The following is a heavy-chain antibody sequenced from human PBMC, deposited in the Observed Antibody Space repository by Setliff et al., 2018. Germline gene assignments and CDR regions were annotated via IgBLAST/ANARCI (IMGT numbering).Heavy chain of an antibody. CDR1: GYTFTNYG. CDR2: IGAYNGNT. V-gene: IGHV1-18*01. J-gene: IGHJ4*02. CDR3: ARVTIAVAGYFDF. Sequence: ASVKVSCKASGYTFTNYGVTWVRQAPGQGLEWMGWIGAYNGNTYNAHKFQGRVTMTSDTSTSTAYMELRSLRSDDTAVYYCARVTIAVAGYFDFWGQGTLVTVS. D-gene: IGHD6-19*01.